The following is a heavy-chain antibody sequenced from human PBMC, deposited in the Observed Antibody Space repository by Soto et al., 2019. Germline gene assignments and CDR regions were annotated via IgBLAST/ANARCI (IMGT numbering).Heavy chain of an antibody. Sequence: PGGSLRLSCAASGFNFSTFGMNWVRQAPGKGLEWVAIISNDGSDINYAGSVRGRFTISRDTSRNTLHLQMNSLRAEDTAVYYCAKNRAPRPFYYHGLDLWGQGTTVTVSS. J-gene: IGHJ6*02. CDR2: ISNDGSDI. V-gene: IGHV3-30*18. CDR3: AKNRAPRPFYYHGLDL. CDR1: GFNFSTFG.